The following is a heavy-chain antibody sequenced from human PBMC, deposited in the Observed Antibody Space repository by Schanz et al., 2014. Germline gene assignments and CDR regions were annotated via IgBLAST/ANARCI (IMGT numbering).Heavy chain of an antibody. CDR3: ARDGGRDGYNLAFDV. CDR1: GFTVNTNY. CDR2: MYINSGST. V-gene: IGHV3-53*01. Sequence: EVQLVESGGGLIQPGGSLRLSCAVSGFTVNTNYMSWVRQAPGKGLEWISSMYINSGSTQYADSVKGRFIISRDSSKNTLCLQMNSLRAEDTAVYVCARDGGRDGYNLAFDVWGQGTLVTVSS. J-gene: IGHJ3*01. D-gene: IGHD5-12*01.